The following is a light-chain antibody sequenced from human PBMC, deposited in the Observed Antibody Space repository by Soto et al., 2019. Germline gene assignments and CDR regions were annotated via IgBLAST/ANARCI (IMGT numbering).Light chain of an antibody. J-gene: IGKJ1*01. V-gene: IGKV2-28*01. Sequence: EIVMTQSPLSLPVTPGEPASISFRCSQSLLHAKGYNYLDWYLQKPGQSPQLLIYLGSNRASGVPDRFSGSGSGTDFTLKISRVEAEDVGFYYCMQTLQPPWTLGQGTKVDIK. CDR2: LGS. CDR1: QSLLHAKGYNY. CDR3: MQTLQPPWT.